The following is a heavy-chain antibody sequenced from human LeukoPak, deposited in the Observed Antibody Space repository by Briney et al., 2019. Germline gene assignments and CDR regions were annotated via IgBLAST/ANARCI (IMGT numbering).Heavy chain of an antibody. J-gene: IGHJ6*02. CDR2: IHHNEHR. V-gene: IGHV4/OR15-8*01. D-gene: IGHD2-2*02. Sequence: PSETLSLTCGVSVGSINIGNWWTWVRPSPGTGLEWIGQIHHNEHRNYNPPVKSRVTISADTFKNHFSLIVTSLTAADTAVYYCAAAPILRGEGGEHYKYGMDVWGQGTTVIVSS. CDR3: AAAPILRGEGGEHYKYGMDV. CDR1: VGSINIGNW.